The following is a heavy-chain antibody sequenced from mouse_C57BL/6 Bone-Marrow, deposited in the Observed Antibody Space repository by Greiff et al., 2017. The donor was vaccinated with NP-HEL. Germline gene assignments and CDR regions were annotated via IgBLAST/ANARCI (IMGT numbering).Heavy chain of an antibody. CDR3: AREGGSFDY. CDR2: IDPSDSYT. CDR1: GYTFTSYW. J-gene: IGHJ2*01. Sequence: QVQLKQPGAELVMPGASVKLSCKASGYTFTSYWMHWVKQRPGQGLEWIGEIDPSDSYTNYNQKFKGKSTLTVDKSSSTAYMQLSSLTSEDSAVYYCAREGGSFDYWCRGTTLTVSS. V-gene: IGHV1-69*01. D-gene: IGHD1-1*02.